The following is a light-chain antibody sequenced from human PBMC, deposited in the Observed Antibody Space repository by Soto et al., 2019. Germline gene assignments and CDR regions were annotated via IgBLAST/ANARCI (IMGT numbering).Light chain of an antibody. CDR1: QSVRSN. CDR2: GAS. CDR3: QQYNNWPWT. Sequence: EIVMTLSLATVSVRPGERATVSCRASQSVRSNLAWYQQKPGQAPRLLISGASTRATGIPARFSGSGSGTEFTLSISSLQSEDFAVYYCQQYNNWPWTFGQGTTADVK. J-gene: IGKJ1*01. V-gene: IGKV3-15*01.